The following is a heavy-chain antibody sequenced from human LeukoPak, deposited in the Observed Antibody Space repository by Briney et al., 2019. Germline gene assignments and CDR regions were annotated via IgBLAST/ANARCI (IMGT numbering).Heavy chain of an antibody. CDR1: GFTFSSYA. J-gene: IGHJ4*02. D-gene: IGHD1-1*01. CDR2: ITGSGGST. Sequence: PGGSLRLSCAASGFTFSSYAMSWVRQAAWRGLEWVSAITGSGGSTYYAVSVKGRFTISRDNSKNTLYLQMNSLRAEDTAVYYCAKSNWNPFDYWGQGTLVTVSS. V-gene: IGHV3-23*01. CDR3: AKSNWNPFDY.